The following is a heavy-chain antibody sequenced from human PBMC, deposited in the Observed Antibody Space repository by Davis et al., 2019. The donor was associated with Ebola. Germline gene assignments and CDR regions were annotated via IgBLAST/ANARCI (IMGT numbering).Heavy chain of an antibody. CDR2: IKQDGSEK. Sequence: GESLKISCAASGFTFSSYAMSWVRQAPGKGLEWVANIKQDGSEKYYVDSVKGRFTISRDNAKNSLYLQMNSLRAEDTAVYYCARDAGIAVAGMYYGMDVWGKGTTVTVSS. CDR1: GFTFSSYA. V-gene: IGHV3-7*01. D-gene: IGHD6-19*01. CDR3: ARDAGIAVAGMYYGMDV. J-gene: IGHJ6*04.